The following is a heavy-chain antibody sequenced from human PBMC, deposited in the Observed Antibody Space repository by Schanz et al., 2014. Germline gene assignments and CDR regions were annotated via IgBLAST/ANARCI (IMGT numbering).Heavy chain of an antibody. J-gene: IGHJ3*01. CDR2: VYMSAAST. CDR3: ARDEGRDGYNLAFDV. CDR1: GFIFSTFG. Sequence: QVYLVQSGGCVVQPGRSLRLSCAASGFIFSTFGMQWVRQAPGKGLEWVSTVYMSAASTRYADSVKGRFIISRDSSKNTLFLQMNSLRPEDTALYFCARDEGRDGYNLAFDVWGQGTLVTVSS. D-gene: IGHD5-12*01. V-gene: IGHV3-NL1*01.